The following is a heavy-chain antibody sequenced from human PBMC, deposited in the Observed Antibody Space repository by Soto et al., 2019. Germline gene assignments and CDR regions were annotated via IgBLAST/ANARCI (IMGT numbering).Heavy chain of an antibody. V-gene: IGHV4-4*07. CDR1: GCSISIYY. Sequence: PPATMSLTSPVSGCSISIYYLSWRRQPAGKGLEWIGRIYTSGSTNYNPSLKSRVTMSVDTSKNQFSLKLSSVTAADTAVYYCARACSSNSCYDVFDYWGQGTLVTVSS. D-gene: IGHD2-2*01. CDR2: IYTSGST. CDR3: ARACSSNSCYDVFDY. J-gene: IGHJ4*02.